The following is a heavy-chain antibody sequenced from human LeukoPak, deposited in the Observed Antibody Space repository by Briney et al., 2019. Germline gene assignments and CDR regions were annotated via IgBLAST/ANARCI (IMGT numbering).Heavy chain of an antibody. CDR2: ISYDGSNK. D-gene: IGHD2-2*02. CDR1: GFTFSTYA. Sequence: GKSLRLPCAASGFTFSTYAMHWVRQAPGKGLEWVAVISYDGSNKYYADSVKGRFTISRDNSKNTLYLQMNSLRPEDTAVYYCARPSCSSTSCYIFDYWGQGTLVTVSS. J-gene: IGHJ4*02. V-gene: IGHV3-30-3*01. CDR3: ARPSCSSTSCYIFDY.